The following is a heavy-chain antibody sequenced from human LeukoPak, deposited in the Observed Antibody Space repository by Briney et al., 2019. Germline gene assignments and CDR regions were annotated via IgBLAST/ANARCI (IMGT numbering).Heavy chain of an antibody. V-gene: IGHV3-33*01. CDR1: GFTFSNYG. D-gene: IGHD2-15*01. CDR3: ARDSRAYGSGATIDY. CDR2: IWYDGNNK. Sequence: TGGSLRLSCAASGFTFSNYGMHWVRQAPGKGLEWMTTIWYDGNNKYYADSVKGRFAISRDNSKNTLYVQMSSLRVEDTAVYYCARDSRAYGSGATIDYWGQGTLVTVSS. J-gene: IGHJ4*02.